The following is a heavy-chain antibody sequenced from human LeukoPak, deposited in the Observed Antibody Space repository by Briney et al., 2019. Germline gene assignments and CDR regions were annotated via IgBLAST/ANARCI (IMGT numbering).Heavy chain of an antibody. D-gene: IGHD2-2*01. V-gene: IGHV4-38-2*02. J-gene: IGHJ6*03. CDR1: GYSISSGYY. CDR3: AGIVVVPATQPMDV. Sequence: SETLSLTCTVSGYSISSGYYWGWIRQPPGKGLEWIGSIYHSGSTYYNPSPKSRVTISVDTSKNQFSLKLSSVTAADTAVYYCAGIVVVPATQPMDVWGKGTTVTVSS. CDR2: IYHSGST.